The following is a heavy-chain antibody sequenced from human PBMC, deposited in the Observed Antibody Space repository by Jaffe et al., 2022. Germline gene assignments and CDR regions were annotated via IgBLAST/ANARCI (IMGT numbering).Heavy chain of an antibody. D-gene: IGHD3-10*01. V-gene: IGHV3-23*01. CDR2: ISGSGGST. CDR3: ARQRITMVQGVLAVRVDV. Sequence: EVQLLESGGGLVQPGGSLRLSCAASGFTFSSYAMSWVRQAPGKGLEWVSAISGSGGSTYYADSVKGRFTISRDNSKNTLYLQMNSLRAEDTAVYYCARQRITMVQGVLAVRVDVWGKGTTVTVSS. CDR1: GFTFSSYA. J-gene: IGHJ6*04.